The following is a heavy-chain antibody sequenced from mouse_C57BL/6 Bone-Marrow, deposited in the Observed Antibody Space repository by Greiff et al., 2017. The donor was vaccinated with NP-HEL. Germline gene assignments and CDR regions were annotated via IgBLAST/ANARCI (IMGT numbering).Heavy chain of an antibody. V-gene: IGHV5-16*01. CDR2: INYDGSST. Sequence: EVKLVESEGGLVQPGSSMKLSCTASGFTFSDYYMAWVRQVPEKGLEWVANINYDGSSTYYLDSLKSRFIISRDNAKNILYLQMSSLKSEDTATYYCARGEDGYPAWFAYWGQGTLVTVSA. CDR3: ARGEDGYPAWFAY. D-gene: IGHD2-3*01. CDR1: GFTFSDYY. J-gene: IGHJ3*01.